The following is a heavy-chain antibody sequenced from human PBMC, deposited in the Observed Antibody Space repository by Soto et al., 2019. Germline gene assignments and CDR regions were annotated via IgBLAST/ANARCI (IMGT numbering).Heavy chain of an antibody. CDR3: ARDLTETYYYGSGSYSLPFDP. J-gene: IGHJ5*02. V-gene: IGHV1-18*01. Sequence: ASVKVSCKASGYTFTSYGISWVRQAPGQGLEWMGWISAYNGNTNYAQKLQGRVTMTTDTSTSTAYMELRSLRSDDTAVYYCARDLTETYYYGSGSYSLPFDPWGKGTLVTVAS. CDR1: GYTFTSYG. CDR2: ISAYNGNT. D-gene: IGHD3-10*01.